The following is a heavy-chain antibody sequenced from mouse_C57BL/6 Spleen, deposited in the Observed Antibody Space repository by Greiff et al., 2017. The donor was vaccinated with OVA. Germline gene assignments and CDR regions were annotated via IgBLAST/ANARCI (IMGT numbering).Heavy chain of an antibody. Sequence: EVKLVESGPGLVKPSQSLSLTCSVTGYSITSGYYWNWIRQFPGNKLEWMGYISYDGSNNYNPSLKNRISITRDTSKNQLFLKLNSVTTEDTATCYCASGGSHWYFDVWGTGTTVTVSS. D-gene: IGHD1-1*02. CDR1: GYSITSGYY. CDR3: ASGGSHWYFDV. J-gene: IGHJ1*03. V-gene: IGHV3-6*01. CDR2: ISYDGSN.